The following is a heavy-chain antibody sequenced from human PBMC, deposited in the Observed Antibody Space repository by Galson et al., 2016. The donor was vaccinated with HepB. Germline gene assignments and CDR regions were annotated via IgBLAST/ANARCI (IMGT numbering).Heavy chain of an antibody. Sequence: SLRLSCAASGFTFSSYTMNWVRQAPGKGLEWVSYISSNGATIYYADSVKGRFTLTRDNARNSLYLQMDSLKTEDTAMYFCTRDAGSWSWLGDWGRGALVTVAS. CDR3: TRDAGSWSWLGD. CDR1: GFTFSSYT. CDR2: ISSNGATI. J-gene: IGHJ4*02. D-gene: IGHD1-26*01. V-gene: IGHV3-48*01.